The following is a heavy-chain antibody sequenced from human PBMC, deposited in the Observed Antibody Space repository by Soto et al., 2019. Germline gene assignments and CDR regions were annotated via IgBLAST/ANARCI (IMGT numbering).Heavy chain of an antibody. CDR2: ISGSGDST. D-gene: IGHD2-2*01. V-gene: IGHV3-23*01. CDR3: AKGFCGSSSCSRGYYDY. Sequence: GGSLRLSCAASGFTFSSYAMTWVRQAPGKGLEWVSSISGSGDSTNYADSVKGRFTISRDNSKNTLYLQMNSLRAEDTAVYYCAKGFCGSSSCSRGYYDYWGQGTLVTVSS. CDR1: GFTFSSYA. J-gene: IGHJ4*02.